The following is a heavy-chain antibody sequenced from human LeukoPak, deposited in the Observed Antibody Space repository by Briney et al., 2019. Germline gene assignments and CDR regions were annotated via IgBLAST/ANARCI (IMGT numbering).Heavy chain of an antibody. D-gene: IGHD4-11*01. CDR3: ARVNWGTTVTTKNYFFDY. Sequence: SETLSLTCTVSGGSISSYYWSWIRQPPGKGLEWIGYIYHSGSTNYNPSLKSRVTISVDTSKNQFSLKLSSVTAADTAVYYCARVNWGTTVTTKNYFFDYWGQGTLVTVSS. J-gene: IGHJ4*02. V-gene: IGHV4-59*12. CDR2: IYHSGST. CDR1: GGSISSYY.